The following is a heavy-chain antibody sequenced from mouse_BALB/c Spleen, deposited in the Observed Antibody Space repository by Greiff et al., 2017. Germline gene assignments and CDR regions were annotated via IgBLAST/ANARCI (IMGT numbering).Heavy chain of an antibody. CDR2: ISDGGSYT. D-gene: IGHD2-12*01. CDR3: ARGYDGYWYFDV. V-gene: IGHV5-4*02. Sequence: EVQLVESGGGLVKPGGSLKLSCAASGFTFSDYYLYWVRQTPEKRLEWVATISDGGSYTYYPDSVKGRFTISRDNAKNNLYLQMSSLKSEDTAMYYCARGYDGYWYFDVWGAGTTVTVSS. CDR1: GFTFSDYY. J-gene: IGHJ1*01.